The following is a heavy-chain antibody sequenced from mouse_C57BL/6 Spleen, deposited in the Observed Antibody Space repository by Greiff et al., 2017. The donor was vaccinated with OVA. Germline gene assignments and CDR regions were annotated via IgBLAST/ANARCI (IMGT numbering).Heavy chain of an antibody. CDR2: FHPYNDDT. D-gene: IGHD2-5*01. V-gene: IGHV1-47*01. Sequence: VMLVESGAELVKPGASVKMSCKASGYTFTTYPIEWMKQNHGKSLEWIGNFHPYNDDTKYNEKFKGKATLTVEKSSSTVYLELSRLTSDDSAVYYCARGSDYSNYYYAMDYWGQGTSVTVSS. CDR1: GYTFTTYP. J-gene: IGHJ4*01. CDR3: ARGSDYSNYYYAMDY.